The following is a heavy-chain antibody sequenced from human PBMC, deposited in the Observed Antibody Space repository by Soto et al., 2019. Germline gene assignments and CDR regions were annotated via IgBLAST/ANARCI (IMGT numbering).Heavy chain of an antibody. V-gene: IGHV4-30-2*06. CDR2: ISHLENT. CDR3: VRGGGYDPFDY. CDR1: GASISYGGFS. D-gene: IGHD5-12*01. J-gene: IGHJ4*02. Sequence: SETLSLTCTVSGASISYGGFSWSWIRQSPGKGLGWIGYISHLENTYFHPSFKSRLTMSIDRRRNQFSLNLSSVTAADKAAYDCVRGGGYDPFDYWGQGILVTVSS.